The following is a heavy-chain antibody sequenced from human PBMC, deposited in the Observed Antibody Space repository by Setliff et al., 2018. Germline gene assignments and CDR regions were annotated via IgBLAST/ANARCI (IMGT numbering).Heavy chain of an antibody. CDR2: IYPGDSDT. V-gene: IGHV5-51*01. Sequence: GESLKISCKASGYIFTNYWIGWVRQMPGKGLEWMGVIYPGDSDTRYSPSFQGQVTISADKSINTAYLQWSSLKASDTAIYYCTRHEDRNKCTSSSCYRENDAFDVWGQGAIVTVSS. CDR1: GYIFTNYW. J-gene: IGHJ3*01. CDR3: TRHEDRNKCTSSSCYRENDAFDV. D-gene: IGHD2-2*01.